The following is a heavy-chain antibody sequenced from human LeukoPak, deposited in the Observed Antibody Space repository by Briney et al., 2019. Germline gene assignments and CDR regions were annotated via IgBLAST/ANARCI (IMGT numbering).Heavy chain of an antibody. V-gene: IGHV3-74*01. CDR3: TRGYGSSLGGY. J-gene: IGHJ4*02. CDR1: GFTFSSYW. CDR2: INSDGSGT. D-gene: IGHD3-16*01. Sequence: QTGGSLRLSCAASGFTFSSYWMHWVRQAPGKGLVWVSRINSDGSGTSYADSVKGRFTISRDNAKNTLYLQMNSLRAEDTAVYYCTRGYGSSLGGYWGQRTLVTVSS.